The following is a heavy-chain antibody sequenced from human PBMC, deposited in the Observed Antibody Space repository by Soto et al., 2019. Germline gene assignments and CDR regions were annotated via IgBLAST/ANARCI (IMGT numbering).Heavy chain of an antibody. J-gene: IGHJ3*02. CDR3: ARGTFTMIVVAIQAFDI. CDR2: MNPNSGNT. Sequence: WASVKVSCKASGDTFSSSTVTWVRQAPGQGLEWMGWMNPNSGNTGYAQKFQGRVTITGNTSISTAYMELSSLRSEDTAVYYCARGTFTMIVVAIQAFDIWGQGTMVTVSS. D-gene: IGHD3-22*01. V-gene: IGHV1-8*01. CDR1: GDTFSSST.